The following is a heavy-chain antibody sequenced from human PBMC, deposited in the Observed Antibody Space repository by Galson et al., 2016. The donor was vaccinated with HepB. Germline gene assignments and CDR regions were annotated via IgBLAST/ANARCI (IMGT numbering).Heavy chain of an antibody. CDR1: GGSITTNNW. Sequence: SETLSLTCAVSGGSITTNNWWSWVRQPPGKGLEWMGQIYNSRDTNLNPSLKSRLTMSVDRSKNQFSLKLNSVTAADTALYFCTREAPGDYFDYWGQGVLVTVST. CDR3: TREAPGDYFDY. J-gene: IGHJ4*02. V-gene: IGHV4-4*02. CDR2: IYNSRDT.